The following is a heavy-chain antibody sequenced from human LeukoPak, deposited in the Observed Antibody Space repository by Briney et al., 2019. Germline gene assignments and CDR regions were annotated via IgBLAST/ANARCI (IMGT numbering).Heavy chain of an antibody. D-gene: IGHD5-12*01. J-gene: IGHJ6*03. CDR1: GFSFSSNW. V-gene: IGHV3-74*01. Sequence: PGGSLRLSCAASGFSFSSNWMYWVRQAPGKGLEWVSRINGDGRTTHYAESMKGRFTISRDNAKNTLYLQMNTLRAEDTAVYYCAREVEKVPPSTGVYYYYYMDVWGKGTSVTVSS. CDR3: AREVEKVPPSTGVYYYYYMDV. CDR2: INGDGRTT.